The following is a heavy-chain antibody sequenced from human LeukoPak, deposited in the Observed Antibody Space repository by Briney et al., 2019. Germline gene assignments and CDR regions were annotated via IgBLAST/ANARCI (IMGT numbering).Heavy chain of an antibody. CDR1: GYSFIGHY. CDR3: ARVGGGAAAVVFDF. CDR2: IKPDTGGT. D-gene: IGHD2-15*01. V-gene: IGHV1-2*02. Sequence: ASVKVSCKASGYSFIGHYMHWVRQAPGQGLEWLGWIKPDTGGTLYAPKFQGRVTMTRDSSINTAYMDLNILTSDDTAVYYCARVGGGAAAVVFDFWGQGTMVTVSS. J-gene: IGHJ3*01.